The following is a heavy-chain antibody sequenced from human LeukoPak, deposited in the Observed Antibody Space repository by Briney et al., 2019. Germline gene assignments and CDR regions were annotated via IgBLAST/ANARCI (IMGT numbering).Heavy chain of an antibody. Sequence: PSETLSLTCAVYGGPFSGYYWSWIRQPPGKGLEWIGEINHSGSTNYNPSLKSRVTISVETSKNQFSLKLSSVTAADTAVYYCARLSRPYIVVVPAAKSQGRYYYMDVWGKGTTVTVSS. CDR3: ARLSRPYIVVVPAAKSQGRYYYMDV. J-gene: IGHJ6*03. CDR2: INHSGST. D-gene: IGHD2-2*01. CDR1: GGPFSGYY. V-gene: IGHV4-34*01.